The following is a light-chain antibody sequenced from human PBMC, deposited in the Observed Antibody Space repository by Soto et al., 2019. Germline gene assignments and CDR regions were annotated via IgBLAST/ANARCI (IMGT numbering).Light chain of an antibody. Sequence: EIVLTQSPATLSLSPGDRATLSCRASQSINNYLAWYQQKPGQAPRLLIYDASNRASSIPVRFSGYGSGTDFTLTISSLEPEDFAIYYCQQRTNWPPLTFGGGTRVE. CDR2: DAS. J-gene: IGKJ4*01. CDR3: QQRTNWPPLT. V-gene: IGKV3-11*01. CDR1: QSINNY.